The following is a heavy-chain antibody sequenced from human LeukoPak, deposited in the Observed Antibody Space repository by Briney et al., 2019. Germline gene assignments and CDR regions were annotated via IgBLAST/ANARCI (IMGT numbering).Heavy chain of an antibody. Sequence: PGGSLRLSCAASGFTFSGYWMHWVRQAPGKGLVWLSRISSDGYSISYANSVKGRFTISRDNAKNSLYLQMNSLRAEDTAVYYCARDPSGYSSGGEGYWGQGTLVTVSS. J-gene: IGHJ4*02. CDR1: GFTFSGYW. CDR2: ISSDGYSI. D-gene: IGHD6-19*01. CDR3: ARDPSGYSSGGEGY. V-gene: IGHV3-74*01.